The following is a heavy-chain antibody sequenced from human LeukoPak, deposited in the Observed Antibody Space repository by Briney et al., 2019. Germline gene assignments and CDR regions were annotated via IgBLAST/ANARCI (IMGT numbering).Heavy chain of an antibody. CDR3: ASAGTLYDSIYYMDV. V-gene: IGHV4-59*01. Sequence: SETLSLTCTVSGGSISSYYWSWIRQPPGKGLEWIGYIYYSGSTNYNPSLKSRVTISVDTSKNQLSLKLSSVTAADTAVYYCASAGTLYDSIYYMDVWGKGTTVTVPS. D-gene: IGHD3-3*01. CDR1: GGSISSYY. CDR2: IYYSGST. J-gene: IGHJ6*03.